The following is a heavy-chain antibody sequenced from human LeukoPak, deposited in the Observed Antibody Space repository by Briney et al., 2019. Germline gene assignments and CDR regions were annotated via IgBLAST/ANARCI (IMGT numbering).Heavy chain of an antibody. CDR1: GFTFSSYG. V-gene: IGHV3-33*01. CDR2: IWYDGSNK. CDR3: ARGHSSTSPMDY. Sequence: GGSLRLSCAACGFTFSSYGMHWVRQAPGKGLEWVAVIWYDGSNKYYADSVKGRFTISRDNSKNTLYLQMNSLRAEDTAVYYCARGHSSTSPMDYWGQGTLVTVSS. D-gene: IGHD2-2*01. J-gene: IGHJ4*02.